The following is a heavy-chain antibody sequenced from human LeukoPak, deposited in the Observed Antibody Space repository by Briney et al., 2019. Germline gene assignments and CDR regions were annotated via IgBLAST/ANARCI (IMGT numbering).Heavy chain of an antibody. CDR2: INHSGST. CDR3: ARGGPPLLRYFVWLPEQYYFDY. Sequence: SETLSLTCAVYGGSFSGYYWSWIRQPPGKGLEWIGEINHSGSTNYNPSLKSRVTISVDTSKNQFSLKLSSVTAADTAVYYCARGGPPLLRYFVWLPEQYYFDYWGQGTLVTVSS. D-gene: IGHD3-9*01. J-gene: IGHJ4*02. V-gene: IGHV4-34*01. CDR1: GGSFSGYY.